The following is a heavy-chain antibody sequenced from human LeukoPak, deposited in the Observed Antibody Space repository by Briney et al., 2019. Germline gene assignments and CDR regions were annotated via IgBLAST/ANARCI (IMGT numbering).Heavy chain of an antibody. D-gene: IGHD6-19*01. V-gene: IGHV4-34*01. Sequence: PSETLSLTCVVYGGSFSAYYWSWIRQPPGKGLEWIGEINHRGSTKYNPSLKSRVTISGDTSKNQFSLKLSSVTAEDTAVYYCARGPLIRIAVAATLNWFDPWGQGTLVTVSS. J-gene: IGHJ5*02. CDR1: GGSFSAYY. CDR2: INHRGST. CDR3: ARGPLIRIAVAATLNWFDP.